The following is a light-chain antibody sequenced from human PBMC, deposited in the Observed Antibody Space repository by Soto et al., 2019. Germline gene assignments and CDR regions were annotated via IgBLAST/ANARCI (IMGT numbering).Light chain of an antibody. V-gene: IGKV1-39*01. Sequence: DIQMTQSPSSLSASVEDRVTIPCRASQSIDNYLNWYQQKPGKAPKLLIYAASSLQSGVPSRFSGSGSGTDFTLTISSLQPEDSANYFCQQSMSSPLTFGGGTKVEVK. CDR1: QSIDNY. J-gene: IGKJ4*01. CDR3: QQSMSSPLT. CDR2: AAS.